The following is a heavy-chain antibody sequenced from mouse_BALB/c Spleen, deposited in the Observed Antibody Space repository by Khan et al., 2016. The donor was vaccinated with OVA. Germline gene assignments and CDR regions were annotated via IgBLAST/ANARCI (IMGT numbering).Heavy chain of an antibody. CDR1: GYSITSDYA. D-gene: IGHD1-1*01. CDR3: ARVYGGDFDN. CDR2: ISYSGNT. Sequence: EVELVESGPGLVKPSQSLSLICTVTGYSITSDYAWNWIRQFPGNKLEWMGFISYSGNTNYNPSLKSRISITRDPSKNQFFLHLNSVTTEDTATDYCARVYGGDFDNWGQGTTLTVSS. J-gene: IGHJ2*01. V-gene: IGHV3-2*02.